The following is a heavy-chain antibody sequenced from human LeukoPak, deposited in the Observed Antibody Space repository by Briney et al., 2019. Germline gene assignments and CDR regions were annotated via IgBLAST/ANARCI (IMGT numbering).Heavy chain of an antibody. Sequence: PGGSLRLSCAASGFTFSDHYMTWIRQAPGKGLEWVSYISNSGSTMKYADAVKGRFTISRDNAKNSLHPQMNSLRVEDTAVYYCTRDPRIVDYWGQGTLVTVSS. CDR3: TRDPRIVDY. CDR2: ISNSGSTM. D-gene: IGHD2-15*01. V-gene: IGHV3-11*01. CDR1: GFTFSDHY. J-gene: IGHJ4*02.